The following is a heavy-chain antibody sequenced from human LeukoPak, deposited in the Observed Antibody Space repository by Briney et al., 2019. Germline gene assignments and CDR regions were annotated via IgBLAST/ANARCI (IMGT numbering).Heavy chain of an antibody. D-gene: IGHD1-26*01. CDR1: GFTFSDYW. CDR2: INQGGSEQ. CDR3: AATNWFDP. V-gene: IGHV3-7*02. J-gene: IGHJ5*02. Sequence: PGGSLRLSCAASGFTFSDYWMSWVRQAPGKGLEWVANINQGGSEQFYVDSLKGRFTITRDNAKNSLFLQMNGLTVGDTAVYYCAATNWFDPWGQGTLVTVSS.